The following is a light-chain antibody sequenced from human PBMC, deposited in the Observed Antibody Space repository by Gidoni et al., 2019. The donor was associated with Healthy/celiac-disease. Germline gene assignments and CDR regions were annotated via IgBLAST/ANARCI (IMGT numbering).Light chain of an antibody. CDR2: KAS. CDR3: QQYNSYPLT. CDR1: QTISSW. Sequence: DIQMTQSPSTLSASIGDRVTITCRASQTISSWLAWYQQKPGKAPKLLMYKASSLKTGVPSRFSGSGSGTEFTLTISSLQPDDFANYYCQQYNSYPLTFGGGTKVGIK. V-gene: IGKV1-5*03. J-gene: IGKJ4*01.